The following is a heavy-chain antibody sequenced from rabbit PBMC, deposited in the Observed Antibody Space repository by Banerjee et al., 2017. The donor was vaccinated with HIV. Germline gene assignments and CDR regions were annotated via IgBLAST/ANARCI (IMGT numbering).Heavy chain of an antibody. D-gene: IGHD3-1*01. Sequence: QSLEESGGDLVKPGASLTLTCTASGFSFSDRDVMCWVRQAPGKGLQWIACINTYTGKPVYATWAKGRFTISRTSSTTVTLQMTSLTAADTATYFCARDLASVVGWNFNLWGQGTLVTVS. CDR3: ARDLASVVGWNFNL. J-gene: IGHJ4*01. CDR1: GFSFSDRDV. V-gene: IGHV1S40*01. CDR2: INTYTGKP.